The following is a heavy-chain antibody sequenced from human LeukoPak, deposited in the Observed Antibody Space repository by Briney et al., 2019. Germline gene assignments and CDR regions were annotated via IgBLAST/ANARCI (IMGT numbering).Heavy chain of an antibody. Sequence: SETLSLTCTVSGGSISSSSYYWGWIRQPPGKGLEWIGEIYHSGSTNYNPSLQSRVTISVDKSNNHFSLRLTSVTAADTAVYYCATNGWYCLDHWGQGALVTVSS. J-gene: IGHJ1*01. D-gene: IGHD6-19*01. CDR2: IYHSGST. CDR3: ATNGWYCLDH. V-gene: IGHV4-39*02. CDR1: GGSISSSSYY.